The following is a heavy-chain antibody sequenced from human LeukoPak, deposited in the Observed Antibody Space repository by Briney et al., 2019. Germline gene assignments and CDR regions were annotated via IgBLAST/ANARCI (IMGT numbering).Heavy chain of an antibody. CDR2: ISGSGGST. J-gene: IGHJ4*02. CDR1: GFTFSSYA. V-gene: IGHV3-23*01. D-gene: IGHD2-15*01. CDR3: AKGSGPLQYYFDY. Sequence: GGSLRLSCAASGFTFSSYAMSWVCQAPGKGLEWVSAISGSGGSTYYADSVKGRFTISRDNSKNTLYLQMNSLRAEDTAVYYCAKGSGPLQYYFDYWGQGTLVTVSS.